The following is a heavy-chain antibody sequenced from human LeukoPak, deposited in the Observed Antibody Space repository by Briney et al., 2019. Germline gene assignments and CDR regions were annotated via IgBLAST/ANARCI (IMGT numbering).Heavy chain of an antibody. CDR1: GFTFSSYE. CDR3: ARVGGHNYGGNSGCDY. Sequence: PGGSLRLSCAASGFTFSSYEMNWVRQAPGKGLEWVAFIRYDGSNKYYADSVKGRFTISRDNAKNSLYLQMNSLRAEDTAVYYCARVGGHNYGGNSGCDYWGQGTLVTVSS. D-gene: IGHD4-23*01. V-gene: IGHV3-30*02. J-gene: IGHJ4*02. CDR2: IRYDGSNK.